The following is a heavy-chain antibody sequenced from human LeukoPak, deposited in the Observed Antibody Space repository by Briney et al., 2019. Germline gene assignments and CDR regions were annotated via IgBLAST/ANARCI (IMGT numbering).Heavy chain of an antibody. D-gene: IGHD6-13*01. V-gene: IGHV1-24*01. CDR3: ATVSGIAAFYYFDY. Sequence: ASVKVSCKFSGYTLTELSMHWVRQAPGKGLEWMGGFDPEDGETIYAQKFQGRVTMAEDTSTDTAYMELSSLRSEDTAVYYCATVSGIAAFYYFDYWGQGTLVTVSS. J-gene: IGHJ4*02. CDR1: GYTLTELS. CDR2: FDPEDGET.